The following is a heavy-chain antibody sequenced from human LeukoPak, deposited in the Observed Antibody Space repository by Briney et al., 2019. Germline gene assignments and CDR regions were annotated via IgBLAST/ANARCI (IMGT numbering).Heavy chain of an antibody. D-gene: IGHD3-10*01. CDR1: GFTFSSYA. Sequence: GGSLRLSCAASGFTFSSYAMHWVRQAPGKGLEWVAVISYDGSNKYYADSVKGRFTISRDNSKNTLYLQMNSLRAEDTAVYYCARDLEVRGPAVYGMDVWGQGTTVTVSS. V-gene: IGHV3-30-3*01. J-gene: IGHJ6*02. CDR2: ISYDGSNK. CDR3: ARDLEVRGPAVYGMDV.